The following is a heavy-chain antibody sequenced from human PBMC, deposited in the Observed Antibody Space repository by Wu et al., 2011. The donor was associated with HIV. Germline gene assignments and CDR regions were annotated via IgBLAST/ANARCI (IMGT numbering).Heavy chain of an antibody. CDR1: GYTFTSYD. D-gene: IGHD3-10*01. V-gene: IGHV1-8*03. J-gene: IGHJ6*02. Sequence: QVQLVQSGAEVKKPGVSVKVSCKASGYTFTSYDINWVRQATGQGLEWMGWMHPNSGNTGYAQKFQGRVTITRNTSISTAYMELSSLRSEDTAVYYCARHSTRGLWFGESLPRYHYYYGMDVWGQGTTVTVSS. CDR2: MHPNSGNT. CDR3: ARHSTRGLWFGESLPRYHYYYGMDV.